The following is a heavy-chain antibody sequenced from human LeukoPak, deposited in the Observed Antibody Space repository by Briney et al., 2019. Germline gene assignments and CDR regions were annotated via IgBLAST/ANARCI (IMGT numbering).Heavy chain of an antibody. Sequence: SETLSLTCAVYGGSFSGYYWSWIRQPPGKGLEWIGYTFYSGNTNYNPSLKSRVTISVDTSKNQFSLKLSSVTAADTAVYYCARERGYYDSSGYPRGYFDLWGRGALVTVSS. CDR2: TFYSGNT. V-gene: IGHV4-59*01. D-gene: IGHD3-22*01. CDR3: ARERGYYDSSGYPRGYFDL. CDR1: GGSFSGYY. J-gene: IGHJ2*01.